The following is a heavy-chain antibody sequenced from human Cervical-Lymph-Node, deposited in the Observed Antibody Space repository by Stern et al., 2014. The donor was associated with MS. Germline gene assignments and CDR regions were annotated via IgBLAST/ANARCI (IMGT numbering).Heavy chain of an antibody. V-gene: IGHV1-69*01. CDR1: GGTFSSSD. Sequence: QVQLGQSGAEVQKPLSSVKVSCRASGGTFSSSDISWVRQAPGQGLEWMGGIIPIIGTANYAQKYQGRVTITADESTSTAYMELSSLRSEDTAIYYCALGGFGHYFEYWGQGTLVTVSS. CDR3: ALGGFGHYFEY. D-gene: IGHD3-10*01. J-gene: IGHJ4*02. CDR2: IIPIIGTA.